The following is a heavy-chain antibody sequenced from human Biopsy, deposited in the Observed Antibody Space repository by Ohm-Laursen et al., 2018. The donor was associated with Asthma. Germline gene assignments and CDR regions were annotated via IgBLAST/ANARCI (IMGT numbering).Heavy chain of an antibody. CDR2: ISTSGGSK. CDR1: GFTFSSYA. V-gene: IGHV3-23*01. Sequence: SLRLSCAAPGFTFSSYAMCWVRQTPDRGLEWVSGISTSGGSKYYADSVKGRFTLSRDNSKTTLSLQMNSLTEGDTAVYYCVKALGGGDGFDVWGLGTTVTVSS. CDR3: VKALGGGDGFDV. J-gene: IGHJ3*01.